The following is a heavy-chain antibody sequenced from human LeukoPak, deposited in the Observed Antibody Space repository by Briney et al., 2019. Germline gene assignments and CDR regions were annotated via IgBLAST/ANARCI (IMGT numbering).Heavy chain of an antibody. CDR3: ARRSYLGYCSSTSCYTRDY. J-gene: IGHJ4*02. CDR2: IYYSGST. CDR1: GGSISSGDYY. V-gene: IGHV4-39*01. D-gene: IGHD2-2*02. Sequence: SETLSLTCTVSGGSISSGDYYWSWIRQPPGKGLEWIGSIYYSGSTYYNPSLKSRVTISVDTSKNQFSLKLSSVTAADTAVYYCARRSYLGYCSSTSCYTRDYWGQGTLVTVSS.